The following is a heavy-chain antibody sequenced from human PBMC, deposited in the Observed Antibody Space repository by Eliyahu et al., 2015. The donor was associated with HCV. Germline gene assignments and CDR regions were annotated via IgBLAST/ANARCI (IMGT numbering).Heavy chain of an antibody. CDR2: INPYSGET. CDR1: YA. D-gene: IGHD3-10*01. V-gene: IGHV1-18*01. J-gene: IGHJ4*02. CDR3: AREGVNSHSYWNYFDN. Sequence: YAFNWVRQAPGQGLEWMGRINPYSGETRYAQKFQGRMTLTRDTSTNTADLELRSLRADDTAVYYCAREGVNSHSYWNYFDNWGQGTLVTVSS.